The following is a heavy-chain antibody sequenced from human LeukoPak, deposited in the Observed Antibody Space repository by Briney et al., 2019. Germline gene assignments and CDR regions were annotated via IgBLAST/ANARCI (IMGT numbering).Heavy chain of an antibody. V-gene: IGHV1-8*03. Sequence: ASVKVSCKASGGTFSSYAINWVRQASGQGLEWMGWMNANSGNTGYVQKFQGRVTFTRNPSISTAYMELSSLRSQDTAMYYCARGASRSFDHWGQGTPVIVSS. CDR3: ARGASRSFDH. CDR2: MNANSGNT. J-gene: IGHJ4*02. CDR1: GGTFSSYA.